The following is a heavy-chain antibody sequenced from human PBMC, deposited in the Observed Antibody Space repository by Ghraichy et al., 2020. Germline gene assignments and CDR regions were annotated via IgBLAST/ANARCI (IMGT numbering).Heavy chain of an antibody. Sequence: GESLNISCKGSGYSFTSYWIGWVRQMPGKGLEWMGIIYPGDSDTRYSPSFQGQVTISADKSISTAYLQWSSLKASDTAMYYCARQMVVVAPGDDYWGQGTLVTVSS. CDR3: ARQMVVVAPGDDY. CDR2: IYPGDSDT. CDR1: GYSFTSYW. V-gene: IGHV5-51*01. D-gene: IGHD2-2*01. J-gene: IGHJ4*02.